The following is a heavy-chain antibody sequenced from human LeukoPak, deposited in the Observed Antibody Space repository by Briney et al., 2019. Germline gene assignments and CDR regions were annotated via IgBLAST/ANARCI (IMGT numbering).Heavy chain of an antibody. CDR2: ISATGTST. D-gene: IGHD1-26*01. CDR1: GFTFNNFA. CDR3: AKDKSYSGIHNWFDP. Sequence: GGSLRLSCAASGFTFNNFAMSWVRLAPGKGLEWVSSISATGTSTYYADSVKGRFTISRDNSKNTLHLQMDSLRAEDTAIYYCAKDKSYSGIHNWFDPWGQGTLVTVSS. J-gene: IGHJ5*02. V-gene: IGHV3-23*01.